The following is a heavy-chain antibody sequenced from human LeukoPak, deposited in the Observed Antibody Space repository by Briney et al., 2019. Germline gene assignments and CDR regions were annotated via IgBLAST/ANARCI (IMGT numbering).Heavy chain of an antibody. Sequence: ASVKVSCKASGYTFTGYYMHWVRQAPGQGLEWMGWIHPNSGGTNYAQKFQGGVTMTRDTSISTAYMELSRLRSDDTAVYYCARDPRTEEWELLPSWGQGTLVTVSS. CDR3: ARDPRTEEWELLPS. J-gene: IGHJ5*02. CDR1: GYTFTGYY. V-gene: IGHV1-2*02. D-gene: IGHD1-26*01. CDR2: IHPNSGGT.